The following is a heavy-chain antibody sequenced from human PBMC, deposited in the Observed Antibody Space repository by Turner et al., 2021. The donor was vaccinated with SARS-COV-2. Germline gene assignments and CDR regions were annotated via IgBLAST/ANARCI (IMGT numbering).Heavy chain of an antibody. Sequence: QVQLVQSGAEVKKPGSSVKVSCTASGGNFKNYGFNWVRQAPGQGLEWMGRIIPVLDMSEYEQKFQGRVTIIADKSTYYCAIEVIMRGNGYGDRKYYFDYWGQGTLVIVSS. CDR3: FDY. CDR2: IIPVLDMS. CDR1: GGNFKNYG. J-gene: IGHJ4*02. D-gene: IGHD2-21*01. V-gene: IGHV1-69*02.